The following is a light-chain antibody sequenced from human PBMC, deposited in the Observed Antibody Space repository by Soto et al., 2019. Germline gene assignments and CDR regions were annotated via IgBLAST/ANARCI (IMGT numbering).Light chain of an antibody. CDR1: QSASSSY. J-gene: IGKJ1*01. CDR3: QQYGSSPKT. Sequence: EIVSTQSPGTLSLSPGERATLSCRASQSASSSYLAWYQQKPGQAPRLLIYGASNRATGIPDRFSGSGSGTDFTLTISRLEPEDFAVYYCQQYGSSPKTFGQGTKVDIK. V-gene: IGKV3-20*01. CDR2: GAS.